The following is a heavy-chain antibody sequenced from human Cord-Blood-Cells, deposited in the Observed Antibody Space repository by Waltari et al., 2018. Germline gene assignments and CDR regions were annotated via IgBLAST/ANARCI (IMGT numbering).Heavy chain of an antibody. Sequence: QVQLQQSGPGLVKPSQTLSLTCAISGDSVSSNSAAWNWDRQSPTRGLEWLGRTYYRSKWYNDYAVSVKSRITINPDTSKNQFSLQLNSVTPEDTAVYYCAREGGPYNWNYFYFDYWGQGTLVTVSS. CDR2: TYYRSKWYN. V-gene: IGHV6-1*01. CDR1: GDSVSSNSAA. J-gene: IGHJ4*02. CDR3: AREGGPYNWNYFYFDY. D-gene: IGHD1-7*01.